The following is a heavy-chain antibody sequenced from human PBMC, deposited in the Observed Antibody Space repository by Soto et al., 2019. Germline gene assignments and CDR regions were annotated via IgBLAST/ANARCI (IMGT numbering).Heavy chain of an antibody. CDR1: GGTFSSYA. V-gene: IGHV1-69*13. CDR2: IIPIFGTA. Sequence: GASVKVSCKASGGTFSSYAISWVRQAPGQGLEWMGGIIPIFGTANYAQKFQGRVTITADESTSTAYMELSSLRSEDTAVYYCARGPLPYSGYDYNFDYWGQGTLVTVSS. CDR3: ARGPLPYSGYDYNFDY. J-gene: IGHJ4*02. D-gene: IGHD5-12*01.